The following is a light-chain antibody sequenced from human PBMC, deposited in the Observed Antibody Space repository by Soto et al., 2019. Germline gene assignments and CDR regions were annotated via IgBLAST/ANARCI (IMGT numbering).Light chain of an antibody. CDR3: SLYISGDTHL. J-gene: IGLJ1*01. CDR1: SSDLGSYNR. Sequence: QSVLTQPPSVSGCPGQSVTISCTGTSSDLGSYNRVSWYQQPPGSAPKLIIYEVSNRPSGVPDRFSGSKSGKTASLTISGLQAEDEADYYCSLYISGDTHLFGSGTKVTLL. V-gene: IGLV2-18*01. CDR2: EVS.